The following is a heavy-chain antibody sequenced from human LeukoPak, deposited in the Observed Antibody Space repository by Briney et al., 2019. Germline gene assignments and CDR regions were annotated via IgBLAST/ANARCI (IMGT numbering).Heavy chain of an antibody. V-gene: IGHV4-4*07. CDR2: IYTSGST. J-gene: IGHJ4*02. CDR1: GGSISSYY. Sequence: SETLSLTCTVSGGSISSYYWSWIRQPAGKGLEWIGRIYTSGSTNYNPSLKSRVTISVDTSKNQFSLKLSSVTAADTAVYYCARGMITFGGVIPCGYWGQGTLVTVSS. CDR3: ARGMITFGGVIPCGY. D-gene: IGHD3-16*02.